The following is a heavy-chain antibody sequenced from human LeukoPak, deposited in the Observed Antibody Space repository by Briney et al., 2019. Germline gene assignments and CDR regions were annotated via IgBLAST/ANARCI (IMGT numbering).Heavy chain of an antibody. CDR1: GFTFSSYS. Sequence: GGSLRLSCAASGFTFSSYSMNWVRQAPGKGLEWVSSISSSSSYIYYADSVKGRFTISRDNAKNSLYLQMNSLRAEDTAVYYCARDPTAVVPARWGQGTLVTVSS. CDR3: ARDPTAVVPAR. V-gene: IGHV3-21*01. CDR2: ISSSSSYI. J-gene: IGHJ4*02. D-gene: IGHD2-2*01.